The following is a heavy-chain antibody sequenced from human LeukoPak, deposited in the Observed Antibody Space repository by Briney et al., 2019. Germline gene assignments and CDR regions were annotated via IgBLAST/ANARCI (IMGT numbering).Heavy chain of an antibody. D-gene: IGHD3-3*01. CDR2: VSQDESNE. CDR3: ARDRPGTIFGVVIQPQYYYYYGMDV. V-gene: IGHV3-30-3*01. Sequence: PGGSLRLSCAASGFTFSNYFMHWVRQVPGKGLEWVASVSQDESNELYADSVKGRFTISRDNSKNTLYLQMNSLRAEDTAVYYCARDRPGTIFGVVIQPQYYYYYGMDVWGQGTTVTVSS. J-gene: IGHJ6*02. CDR1: GFTFSNYF.